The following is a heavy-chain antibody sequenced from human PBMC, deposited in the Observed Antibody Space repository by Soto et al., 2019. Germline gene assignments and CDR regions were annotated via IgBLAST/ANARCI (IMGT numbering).Heavy chain of an antibody. CDR3: ARVDHRGYFAILTDY. V-gene: IGHV4-31*03. CDR2: IYDSVNT. CDR1: CDSLSSGGHY. Sequence: SETLSLTCTVSCDSLSSGGHYWSWIRQHPGKGLEWIGHIYDSVNTYYSPSLRSRVTISADMSKNQFSLNLRSVTAADTAVYYCARVDHRGYFAILTDYWGQGTLVTVSS. J-gene: IGHJ4*02. D-gene: IGHD3-9*01.